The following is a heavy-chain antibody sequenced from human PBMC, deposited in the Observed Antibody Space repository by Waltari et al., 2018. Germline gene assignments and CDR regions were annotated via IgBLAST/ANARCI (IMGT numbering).Heavy chain of an antibody. CDR2: INHSGSN. J-gene: IGHJ6*02. CDR3: ARVVGSPHYFYGMDV. D-gene: IGHD1-26*01. Sequence: QVQLQQWGAGLLKPSETLSLTCAVYGGSFTAYLWSGIRQSPGKGLEWVGEINHSGSNNYNPALKSRVTRSVDTSKNQFSLKLGSMTAADTAVYYCARVVGSPHYFYGMDVWGQGTTVTVSS. V-gene: IGHV4-34*01. CDR1: GGSFTAYL.